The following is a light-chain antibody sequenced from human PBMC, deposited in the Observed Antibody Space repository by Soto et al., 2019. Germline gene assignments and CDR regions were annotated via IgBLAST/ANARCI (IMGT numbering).Light chain of an antibody. Sequence: EIGMTQSLATLSVSPGERATLSCRASQSVSSNLAWYQQKPGQAPRLLIYGASNRATGIPARFSGSGSGTEFTLTISSLQSEDFAFYYCQQYNNWPLCTFGQWTKLEI. CDR3: QQYNNWPLCT. V-gene: IGKV3-15*01. CDR2: GAS. CDR1: QSVSSN. J-gene: IGKJ2*02.